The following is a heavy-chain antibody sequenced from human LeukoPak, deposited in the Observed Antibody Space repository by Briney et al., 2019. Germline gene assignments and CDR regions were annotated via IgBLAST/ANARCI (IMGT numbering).Heavy chain of an antibody. V-gene: IGHV3-30*02. D-gene: IGHD3-9*01. CDR2: IRYDGSNR. J-gene: IGHJ4*02. CDR3: AKAAYILTGYYHFDY. Sequence: GGSLRLSCAASGFTFSSYGMHWVRQAPGKGLEWVAFIRYDGSNRFYADSVRGRFTISRDNSKNTLYLQMNSLRAEDTALYYCAKAAYILTGYYHFDYWGQGTLVTVSS. CDR1: GFTFSSYG.